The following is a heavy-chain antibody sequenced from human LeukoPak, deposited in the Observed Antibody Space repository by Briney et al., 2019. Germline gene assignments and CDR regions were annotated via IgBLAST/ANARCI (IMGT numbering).Heavy chain of an antibody. J-gene: IGHJ4*02. D-gene: IGHD3-22*01. Sequence: ASVKVSCKASGYTFTGYYMHWVRQAPGQGLEWMGWINHNSGGTNYAQKLQGRVTMTRDTSISTAYMELSRLRSDDPAVYYCARDRAPYYYDSSAYYFDYWGQGTLVTVSS. V-gene: IGHV1-2*02. CDR3: ARDRAPYYYDSSAYYFDY. CDR1: GYTFTGYY. CDR2: INHNSGGT.